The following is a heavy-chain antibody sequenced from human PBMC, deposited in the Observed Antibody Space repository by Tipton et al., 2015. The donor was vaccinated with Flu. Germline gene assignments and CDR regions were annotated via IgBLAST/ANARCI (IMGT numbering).Heavy chain of an antibody. V-gene: IGHV3-9*01. D-gene: IGHD6-6*01. J-gene: IGHJ6*02. Sequence: CAASGFAFDDYAMHWVRQAPGKGLEWVAGISWNGGTIGYADSVKGRFTISRDNAKNSLYLQMNSLRTEDTALYYCAKEFMAARYYYYGMDVWGQGATVTVSS. CDR1: GFAFDDYA. CDR3: AKEFMAARYYYYGMDV. CDR2: ISWNGGTI.